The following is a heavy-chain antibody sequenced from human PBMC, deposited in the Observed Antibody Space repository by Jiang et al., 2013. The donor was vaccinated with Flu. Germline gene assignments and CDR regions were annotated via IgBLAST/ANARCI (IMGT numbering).Heavy chain of an antibody. Sequence: NPTQTLTLTCTFSGFSLSTSGVGVGWIRQPPGKALEWLALIYWNDDKRYSPSLKSRLTITKDTSKNQVVLTMTNMDPVDTATYYCAHFPTKVDPPGYWGQGTLVTVSS. CDR1: GFSLSTSGVG. CDR3: AHFPTKVDPPGY. V-gene: IGHV2-5*01. D-gene: IGHD2-15*01. CDR2: IYWNDDK. J-gene: IGHJ4*02.